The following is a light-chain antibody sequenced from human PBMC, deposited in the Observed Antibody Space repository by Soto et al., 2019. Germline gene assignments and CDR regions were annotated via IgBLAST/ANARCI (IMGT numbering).Light chain of an antibody. CDR3: V. V-gene: IGLV2-14*01. CDR2: EVS. J-gene: IGLJ3*02. Sequence: QSALTQPASVSGSRGQSITISCTGTSTDVGGYNYVSGYQLHPGKAPKLMIYEVSNRPSGVSDRFSGSKSGNTASLTISGLQAEDEADYTWVFGGGTKLTVL. CDR1: STDVGGYNY.